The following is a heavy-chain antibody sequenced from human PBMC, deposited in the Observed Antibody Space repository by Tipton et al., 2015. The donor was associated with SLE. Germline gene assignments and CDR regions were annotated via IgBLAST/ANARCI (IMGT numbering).Heavy chain of an antibody. CDR1: GGSISRGSYS. CDR3: ARAYGLASPGSFDY. Sequence: TLSLTCTVSGGSISRGSYSWRWIRQPAGKGLEWIGRIYTSGSTNYNPSLKSRVTISVDTSTNRFSLKLTSVTAADTAIYYCARAYGLASPGSFDYWGQGALVIVSS. V-gene: IGHV4-61*02. J-gene: IGHJ4*02. CDR2: IYTSGST. D-gene: IGHD5-24*01.